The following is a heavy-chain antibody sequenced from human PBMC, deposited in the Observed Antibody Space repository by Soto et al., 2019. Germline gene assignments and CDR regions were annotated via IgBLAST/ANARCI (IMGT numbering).Heavy chain of an antibody. J-gene: IGHJ5*02. CDR3: ARGSYYNQNWFDP. CDR2: IWFDGSEK. V-gene: IGHV3-33*01. D-gene: IGHD3-10*01. Sequence: QVQLVESGGGVVQPGRSLRLSCAASGFTFSSYGMHWVRQAPGKGLEWVAIIWFDGSEKYYGDSVKGRFTISRDNSKNTLYLQMNSLRAEDKALYYCARGSYYNQNWFDPCGQGTLVTVSS. CDR1: GFTFSSYG.